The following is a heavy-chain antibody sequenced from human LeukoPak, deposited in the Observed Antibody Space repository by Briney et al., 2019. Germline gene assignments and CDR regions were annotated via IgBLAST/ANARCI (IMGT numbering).Heavy chain of an antibody. J-gene: IGHJ4*02. D-gene: IGHD3-10*01. CDR1: GFTFSSYG. CDR3: ARHLLWFGELSGGFDY. Sequence: GGSLRLSCAASGFTFSSYGMHWVRQAPGKGLEWVAVISYDGSNKYYADSVKGRFTISRDNSRNTLYLQMNSLRAEDTAVYYCARHLLWFGELSGGFDYWGQGTLVTVSS. CDR2: ISYDGSNK. V-gene: IGHV3-30*03.